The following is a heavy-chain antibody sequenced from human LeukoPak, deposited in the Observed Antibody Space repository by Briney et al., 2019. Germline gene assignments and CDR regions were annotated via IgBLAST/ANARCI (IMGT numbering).Heavy chain of an antibody. CDR2: ISAYNGNT. CDR1: GYTFTSYG. J-gene: IGHJ4*02. Sequence: GASVKVSCKASGYTFTSYGISWVRQAPGQGLEWMGWISAYNGNTNYAQKLQGRVTMTTDTSTSTAYMELRSLRSDDTAVYYCARDYMFGELLSEGYYFDYWGQGTLVTVSS. V-gene: IGHV1-18*01. CDR3: ARDYMFGELLSEGYYFDY. D-gene: IGHD3-10*02.